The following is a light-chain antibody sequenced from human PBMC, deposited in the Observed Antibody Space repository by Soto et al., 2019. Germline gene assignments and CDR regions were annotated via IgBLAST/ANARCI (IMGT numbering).Light chain of an antibody. V-gene: IGLV2-8*01. Sequence: QSALTQPPSASGSPGQSVTISFTLTSNDVGGYNYVSWYQQHPGKAPKLMIYEVSKRPSGVPDRFSGSKSGNTASLTVSGLQAEDEADSYCSSYAGSNNYFFGTGTKLTVL. CDR1: SNDVGGYNY. CDR3: SSYAGSNNYF. J-gene: IGLJ1*01. CDR2: EVS.